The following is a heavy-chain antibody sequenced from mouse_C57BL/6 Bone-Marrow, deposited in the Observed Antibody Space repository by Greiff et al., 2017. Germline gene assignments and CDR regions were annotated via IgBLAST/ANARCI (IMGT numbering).Heavy chain of an antibody. CDR2: IHPNSGST. Sequence: VQLQESGAELVKPGASVKLSCKASGYTFTSYWMHWVKQRPGQGLEWIGMIHPNSGSTNYNEKFKSKATLTVDKSSSTAYMQLSSLTSEDSAVYYCARLEIYYGNSAWFAYWGQGTLVTVSA. V-gene: IGHV1-64*01. CDR3: ARLEIYYGNSAWFAY. CDR1: GYTFTSYW. D-gene: IGHD2-1*01. J-gene: IGHJ3*01.